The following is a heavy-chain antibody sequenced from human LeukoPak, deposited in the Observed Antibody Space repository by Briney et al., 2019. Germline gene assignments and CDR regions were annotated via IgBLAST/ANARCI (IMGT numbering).Heavy chain of an antibody. D-gene: IGHD2-21*02. Sequence: ASVKVSCKASGYTFANYAKTWVRQAPGQGLEYMGWISVDNGDTNDAQMLQGRVTMTTDTSTNTAYMELRGLRSHDTAVYYCSRANCAGDCYLKHWGQGTLVTVSS. CDR1: GYTFANYA. CDR3: SRANCAGDCYLKH. J-gene: IGHJ4*02. V-gene: IGHV1-18*01. CDR2: ISVDNGDT.